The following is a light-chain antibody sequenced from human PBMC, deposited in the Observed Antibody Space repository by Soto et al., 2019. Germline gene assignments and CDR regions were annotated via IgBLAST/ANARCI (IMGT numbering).Light chain of an antibody. Sequence: DIHMTQSPSTLSASVGDRVTITCRASESISRWLAWYQVKPGKDPKLLIFQASTLESGVPSRFSGSGSGTEFTLTISSLQPDDFATYYCQQFYSYRGRGFGQGTKVEMK. J-gene: IGKJ1*01. V-gene: IGKV1-5*03. CDR2: QAS. CDR1: ESISRW. CDR3: QQFYSYRGRG.